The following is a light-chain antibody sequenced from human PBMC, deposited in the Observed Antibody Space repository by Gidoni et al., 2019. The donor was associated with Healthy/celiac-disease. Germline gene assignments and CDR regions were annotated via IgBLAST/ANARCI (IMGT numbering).Light chain of an antibody. V-gene: IGKV1-6*01. CDR2: AAS. Sequence: AIQMTQSPSSLSASVGDRVTIHCRASQGISNDLGWYQQKPGKAPKLLIYAASSLQSGVPSRFSGSGSGTDFTLTISSLQPEDFATYYCLQDYNYPRTFGRGTKVEIK. CDR1: QGISND. CDR3: LQDYNYPRT. J-gene: IGKJ1*01.